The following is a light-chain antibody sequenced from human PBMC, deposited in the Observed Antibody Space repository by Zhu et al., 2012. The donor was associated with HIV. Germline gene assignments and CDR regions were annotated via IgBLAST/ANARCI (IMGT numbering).Light chain of an antibody. CDR3: QQYGSSPRT. J-gene: IGKJ1*01. Sequence: EIVLTQSPGTLSLSPGERATLSCRASQSVSSTYLAWYQQKPGQAPRLLIYGTFTRVIGTPDRFSGSGSGTDFTLTISRLEPEDFAVYYCQQYGSSPRTFGQGTKVEVK. V-gene: IGKV3-20*01. CDR1: QSVSSTY. CDR2: GTF.